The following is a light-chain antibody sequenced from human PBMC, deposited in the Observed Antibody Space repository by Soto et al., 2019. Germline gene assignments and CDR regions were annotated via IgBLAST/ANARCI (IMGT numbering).Light chain of an antibody. V-gene: IGKV3-15*01. CDR3: QQYHNWPPT. J-gene: IGKJ1*01. CDR1: QSVSSN. CDR2: GAS. Sequence: EIVMTQSPATLSVSPGERATLSCRASQSVSSNLAWYQQKPGQAPRLLIYGASTRATGIPARFSGSGSGTDFTHTISTLHSEDSAVYYWQQYHNWPPTFGQGTKVEVK.